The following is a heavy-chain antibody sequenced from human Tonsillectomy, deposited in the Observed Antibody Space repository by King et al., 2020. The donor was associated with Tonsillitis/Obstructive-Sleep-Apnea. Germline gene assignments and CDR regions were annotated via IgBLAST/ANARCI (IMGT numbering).Heavy chain of an antibody. CDR1: GGSISSSSYY. CDR3: ERQADFWSGYPRRYFDY. J-gene: IGHJ4*02. Sequence: QLQESGPGLVKPSETLSLTCTVSGGSISSSSYYWGWIRQPPGKGLEWIGSIYYSGSTYYNPSLKSRVTISVDTSKNQFSLQLSSVTAADTAVYYCERQADFWSGYPRRYFDYWGQGTLVTVSS. V-gene: IGHV4-39*01. D-gene: IGHD3-3*01. CDR2: IYYSGST.